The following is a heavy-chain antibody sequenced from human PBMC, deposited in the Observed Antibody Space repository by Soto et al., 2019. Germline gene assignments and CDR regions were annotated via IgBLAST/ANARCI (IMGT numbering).Heavy chain of an antibody. J-gene: IGHJ4*02. V-gene: IGHV4-39*01. CDR1: GGSIGSSDYY. CDR3: ATTQPPAVAGDFDY. Sequence: SETLSLTCTVSGGSIGSSDYYWGWIRQHPGKGLEWIGSIFYSGSTYHNPSLKSRVTISVDTSKNQFSLKLSSVTAADTAVYYCATTQPPAVAGDFDYWGQGTLVTVSS. CDR2: IFYSGST. D-gene: IGHD6-19*01.